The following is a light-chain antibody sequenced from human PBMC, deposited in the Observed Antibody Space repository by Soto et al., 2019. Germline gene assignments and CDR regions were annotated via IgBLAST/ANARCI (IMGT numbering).Light chain of an antibody. CDR3: QHYDNSPPSVT. CDR1: QSVSSDY. Sequence: EIVLTQSPDTQSLSPGERATLSCRASQSVSSDYLVWYQQKPGQAPRLLIYGASRRATGIPDRFSGSGSGTDFILTISRLEPEDFAVYYCQHYDNSPPSVTFGPGTKVDIK. J-gene: IGKJ3*01. V-gene: IGKV3-20*01. CDR2: GAS.